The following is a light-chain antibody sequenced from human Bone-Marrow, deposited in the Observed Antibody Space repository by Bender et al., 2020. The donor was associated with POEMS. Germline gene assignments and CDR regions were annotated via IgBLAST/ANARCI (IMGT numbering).Light chain of an antibody. CDR1: TSDVGRYDY. J-gene: IGLJ3*02. CDR2: GVT. Sequence: QSALTQPASVSGSPGQLVTISCTGTTSDVGRYDYVAWYQQHPGKAPKLMIYGVTNRPSGVSNRFSGSKSDNTASLTVSGRQAEDEADYYCYSFTTNNTRVFGAGTKLTVL. V-gene: IGLV2-14*01. CDR3: YSFTTNNTRV.